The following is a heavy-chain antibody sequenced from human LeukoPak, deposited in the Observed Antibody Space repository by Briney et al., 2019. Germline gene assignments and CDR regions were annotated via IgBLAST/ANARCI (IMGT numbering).Heavy chain of an antibody. D-gene: IGHD2-2*01. CDR2: ISDSGGGT. V-gene: IGHV3-23*01. CDR3: AKRDSGFVVVPAATFDY. CDR1: GFTFSSYA. Sequence: GGSLRLSCAASGFTFSSYAMSWVRRAPGKGLEWVSAISDSGGGTYYADSVKGRFTISRDNSKNTLYLQMNSLRAEDTAVYCCAKRDSGFVVVPAATFDYWGQGTLVTVST. J-gene: IGHJ4*02.